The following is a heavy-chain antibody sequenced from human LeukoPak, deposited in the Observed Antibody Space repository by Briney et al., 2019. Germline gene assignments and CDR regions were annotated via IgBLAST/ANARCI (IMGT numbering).Heavy chain of an antibody. D-gene: IGHD3-10*02. CDR1: GFTFTSYA. CDR3: AELGITMIGGV. J-gene: IGHJ6*04. V-gene: IGHV3-48*03. Sequence: GGSLRLSCAASGFTFTSYAMTWVRQAPGKGLEWVSYISSSGSTIYYADSVKGRFTISRDNAKNSLYLQINSLRAEDTAVYYCAELGITMIGGVWGKGTTVTTPS. CDR2: ISSSGSTI.